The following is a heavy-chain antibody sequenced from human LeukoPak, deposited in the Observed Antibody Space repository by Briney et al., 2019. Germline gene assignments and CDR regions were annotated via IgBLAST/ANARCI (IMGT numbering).Heavy chain of an antibody. J-gene: IGHJ4*02. V-gene: IGHV4-39*01. CDR2: IYYSGST. D-gene: IGHD6-19*01. CDR3: ARQGPQAVAGNY. CDR1: GGSISSSSYY. Sequence: SETLSLTCTVSGGSISSSSYYWGWIRQPPGKGLEWIGSIYYSGSTYYNPSLKSRVTISVDTSKNQFSLKLSSVTAADTAVYYCARQGPQAVAGNYWGQGTLVTVSS.